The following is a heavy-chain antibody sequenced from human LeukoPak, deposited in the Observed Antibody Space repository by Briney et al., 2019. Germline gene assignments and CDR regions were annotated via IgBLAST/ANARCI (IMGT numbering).Heavy chain of an antibody. V-gene: IGHV3-30*18. Sequence: GRSLRLSCAASGFTFSSYGMHWVRQAPGKGLEWVAVISYDGSNKYYADSVKGRFTISRDNSKNTLYLQMNSLRAEDTAVYYCAKEKGQQLVLEHWGQGTLVTVSS. CDR1: GFTFSSYG. D-gene: IGHD6-13*01. CDR3: AKEKGQQLVLEH. J-gene: IGHJ4*02. CDR2: ISYDGSNK.